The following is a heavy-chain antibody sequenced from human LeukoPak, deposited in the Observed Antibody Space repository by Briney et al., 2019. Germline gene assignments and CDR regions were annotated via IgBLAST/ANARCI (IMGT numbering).Heavy chain of an antibody. CDR1: GFTFNNHG. Sequence: GGSLRLSCAASGFTFNNHGMHWVRQAPGKGLEWVAVISYDGGNKYHIDSVKGRFTISRDNSKNTLYLQMNSLRAEDTAVYYCAKSQSSGWKPPFEDWGQGTLVTVSP. J-gene: IGHJ4*02. V-gene: IGHV3-30*18. CDR3: AKSQSSGWKPPFED. CDR2: ISYDGGNK. D-gene: IGHD6-19*01.